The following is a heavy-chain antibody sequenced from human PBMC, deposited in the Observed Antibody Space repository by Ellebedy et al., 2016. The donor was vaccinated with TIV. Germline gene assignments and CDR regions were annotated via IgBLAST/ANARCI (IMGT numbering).Heavy chain of an antibody. D-gene: IGHD5/OR15-5a*01. CDR1: GGSLSSYY. CDR3: ARHLRRDSKMTYFFDY. Sequence: SETLSLTCTVSGGSLSSYYWSWIRQPPGKGLEWIGYIYYSGSTNYNPSLKSRVTISVDTSKRQFSLKLSSVTAADTAVYYCARHLRRDSKMTYFFDYWGQGTLVTVSS. V-gene: IGHV4-59*08. CDR2: IYYSGST. J-gene: IGHJ4*02.